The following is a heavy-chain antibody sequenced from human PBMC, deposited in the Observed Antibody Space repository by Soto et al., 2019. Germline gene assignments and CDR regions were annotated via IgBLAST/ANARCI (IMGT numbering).Heavy chain of an antibody. CDR3: AKEGTTTFYYYYGMDV. D-gene: IGHD1-26*01. V-gene: IGHV3-23*01. CDR2: ISGSGGST. J-gene: IGHJ6*02. CDR1: GFTFSSYA. Sequence: PGESLKISCAASGFTFSSYAMSWVRQAPGKGLEWVSAISGSGGSTYYADSVKGRFTISRDNSKNTLYLQMNSLRAEDTAVYYCAKEGTTTFYYYYGMDVWGQGTTVTVSS.